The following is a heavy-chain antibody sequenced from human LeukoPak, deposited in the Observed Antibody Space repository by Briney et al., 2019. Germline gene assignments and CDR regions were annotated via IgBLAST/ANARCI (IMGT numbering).Heavy chain of an antibody. CDR1: GGTFSSYA. J-gene: IGHJ3*02. CDR3: AKEMEAGTTFDAFDI. CDR2: IIPIFGTA. V-gene: IGHV1-69*13. Sequence: SVKVSCKASGGTFSSYAISWVRQAPGQGLEWMGGIIPIFGTANYAQKFQGRVTITADESTSTAYMELSSLRSEDTAVYYCAKEMEAGTTFDAFDIWGQGTMVTVSS. D-gene: IGHD1-7*01.